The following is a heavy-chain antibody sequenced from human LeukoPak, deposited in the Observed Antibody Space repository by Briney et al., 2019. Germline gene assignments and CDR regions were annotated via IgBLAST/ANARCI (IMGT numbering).Heavy chain of an antibody. CDR3: GGDWMYGMDV. Sequence: ASVKVSCKVSGYTLAELSMHWVRQAPGKGLEWMGGFDPEDGETIYAQKFQGRVTMTEDTSTDTAYMELSSLRSGDTAVYYCGGDWMYGMDVWGQGTTVTVSS. J-gene: IGHJ6*02. V-gene: IGHV1-24*01. CDR1: GYTLAELS. D-gene: IGHD2-21*02. CDR2: FDPEDGET.